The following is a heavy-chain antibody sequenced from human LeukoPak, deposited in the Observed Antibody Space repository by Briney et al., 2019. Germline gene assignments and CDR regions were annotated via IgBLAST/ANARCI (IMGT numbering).Heavy chain of an antibody. D-gene: IGHD6-19*01. J-gene: IGHJ3*02. Sequence: SETLSLTCTVSGGSISSYYWSWIRQPPGKGLEWIGYIYYSGSTNYNPSLKSRVTISVDTSKNQFSLKLSSVTAADTAVYYCARRVIAVAGTGAFDIWGQGTMVTVSS. V-gene: IGHV4-59*08. CDR2: IYYSGST. CDR1: GGSISSYY. CDR3: ARRVIAVAGTGAFDI.